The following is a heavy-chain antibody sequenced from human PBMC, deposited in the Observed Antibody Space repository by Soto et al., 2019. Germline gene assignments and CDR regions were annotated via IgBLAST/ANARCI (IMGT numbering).Heavy chain of an antibody. CDR1: GGSISSSNW. CDR2: IYHSGST. CDR3: ARERAFGESSPGYYYYGMDV. V-gene: IGHV4-4*02. D-gene: IGHD3-10*01. Sequence: QVQLQESGPGLVKPSGTLSLTCAVSGGSISSSNWWSWVRQTPGKGLEWIGEIYHSGSTNYNPSLKSPVTISVDKSKNQFSLKLSSVSAADTAVYYCARERAFGESSPGYYYYGMDVWGQGTTVTVSS. J-gene: IGHJ6*02.